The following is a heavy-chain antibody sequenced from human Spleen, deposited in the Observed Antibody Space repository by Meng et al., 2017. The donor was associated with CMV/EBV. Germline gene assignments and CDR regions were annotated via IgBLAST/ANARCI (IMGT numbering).Heavy chain of an antibody. Sequence: GGSLRLSCAASGFTVSSNYMSWVRQAPGKGLEWVGRSKRKSEGGTVDYAAPVKGRFTISRDDSNNTLYLQMNSLQIEDTAVYYCTTILEDYGTGWGQGTRVTVSS. CDR2: SKRKSEGGTV. V-gene: IGHV3-15*01. D-gene: IGHD4-17*01. CDR1: GFTVSSNY. CDR3: TTILEDYGTG. J-gene: IGHJ4*02.